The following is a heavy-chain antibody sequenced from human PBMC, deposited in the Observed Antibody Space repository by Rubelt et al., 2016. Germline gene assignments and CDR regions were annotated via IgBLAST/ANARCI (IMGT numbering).Heavy chain of an antibody. J-gene: IGHJ5*02. CDR1: GGSISSYY. D-gene: IGHD3-10*01. CDR3: ARDNGVVEDP. V-gene: IGHV4-59*01. Sequence: QVQLQESGPGLVKPSETLSLTCTVSGGSISSYYWSWIRQPPGKGLEWIGYMYYSGSTNYNPPLKIRVTISGDTSKNQFSLKLSSVTAADTAVYYCARDNGVVEDPWGQGTLVTVSS. CDR2: MYYSGST.